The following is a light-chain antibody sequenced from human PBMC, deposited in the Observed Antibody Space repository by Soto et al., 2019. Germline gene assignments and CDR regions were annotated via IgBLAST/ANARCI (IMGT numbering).Light chain of an antibody. Sequence: EIVLTQSPATLSVSPGERTTLSCRASQSVSTYLAWYQQRPGQAPRLLIYDASNRAPGIPARFSGSGSGTDFTLTISSLEPEDFAVYYCQHRSNWPPITFGQGTRLEI. CDR3: QHRSNWPPIT. V-gene: IGKV3-11*01. CDR1: QSVSTY. CDR2: DAS. J-gene: IGKJ5*01.